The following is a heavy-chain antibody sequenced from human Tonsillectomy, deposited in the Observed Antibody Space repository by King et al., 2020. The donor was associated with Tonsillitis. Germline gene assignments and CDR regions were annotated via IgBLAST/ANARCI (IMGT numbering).Heavy chain of an antibody. CDR2: ISSNGGST. CDR3: VKGGYCSSTSCYNWFDP. V-gene: IGHV3-64D*06. CDR1: GFTFSSYA. J-gene: IGHJ5*02. D-gene: IGHD2-2*01. Sequence: EVQLVESGGGLVQPGGSLRLSCSASGFTFSSYAMHWVRQAPGKGLEYVSAISSNGGSTYYADSVKGRFTISRDNSKNTRYLQMSSLRAEDTAVYYCVKGGYCSSTSCYNWFDPWGQGTLVTVSS.